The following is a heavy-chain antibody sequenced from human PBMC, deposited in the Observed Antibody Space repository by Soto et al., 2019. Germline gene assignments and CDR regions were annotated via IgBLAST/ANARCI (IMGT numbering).Heavy chain of an antibody. D-gene: IGHD1-26*01. Sequence: ESGGGVVQPGRSLRLSCAASGFTFSSYGMHWVRQAPGKGLEWVAVIWYDGSNKYYADSVKGRFTISRDNSKNTLYLQMNSLRAEDTAVYYCASRVGATGGDAFDIWGQGTMVTVSS. CDR2: IWYDGSNK. J-gene: IGHJ3*02. V-gene: IGHV3-33*01. CDR1: GFTFSSYG. CDR3: ASRVGATGGDAFDI.